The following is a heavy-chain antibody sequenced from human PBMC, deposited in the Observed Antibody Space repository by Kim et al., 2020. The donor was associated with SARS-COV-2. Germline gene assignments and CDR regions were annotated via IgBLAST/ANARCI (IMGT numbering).Heavy chain of an antibody. D-gene: IGHD3-3*01. Sequence: GGSLRLSCAASGFTFSSYWMSWVRQAPGKGLEWVANIKQDGSEKYYVDSVKGRFTISRDNAKNSLYLQMNSLRAEDTAVYYCARDQSRITIFGVVINYYYMDVWGKRTPVTVSS. J-gene: IGHJ6*03. CDR2: IKQDGSEK. V-gene: IGHV3-7*01. CDR3: ARDQSRITIFGVVINYYYMDV. CDR1: GFTFSSYW.